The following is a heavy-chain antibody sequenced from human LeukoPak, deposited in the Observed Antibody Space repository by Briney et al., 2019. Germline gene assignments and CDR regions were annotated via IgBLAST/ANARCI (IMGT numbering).Heavy chain of an antibody. CDR1: GFAFSSYT. Sequence: GGSLRLSCAASGFAFSSYTMNWVRQAPGKGLEWVSYISSSASTIYYADSVKGRFTISRDNAKNSLYLQMNRLSAEDTAVYYCARICGGYVFDYWGQGTLVTVSS. V-gene: IGHV3-48*04. J-gene: IGHJ4*02. D-gene: IGHD5-12*01. CDR2: ISSSASTI. CDR3: ARICGGYVFDY.